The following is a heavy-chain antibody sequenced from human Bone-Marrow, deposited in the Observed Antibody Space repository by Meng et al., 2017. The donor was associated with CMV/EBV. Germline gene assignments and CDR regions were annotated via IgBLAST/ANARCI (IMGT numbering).Heavy chain of an antibody. CDR1: GGSVSSGSYY. Sequence: SETLSLTCTVSGGSVSSGSYYWGWIRQPPGKGLEWIGYIYYSGSTNYNPSLKSRVTISVDTSKNQFSLKLSSVTAADTAVYYCARAPSWGYFDYWGQGTLVTVSS. CDR3: ARAPSWGYFDY. CDR2: IYYSGST. J-gene: IGHJ4*02. D-gene: IGHD7-27*01. V-gene: IGHV4-61*01.